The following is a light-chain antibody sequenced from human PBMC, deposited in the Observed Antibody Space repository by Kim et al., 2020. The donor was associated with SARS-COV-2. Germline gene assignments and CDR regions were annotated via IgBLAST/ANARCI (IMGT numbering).Light chain of an antibody. CDR2: SNS. CDR1: SHNIGSKH. Sequence: GQRVTIPCSGSSHNIGSKHVNGYHQLPGTAPNLLIYSNSQRPSGVPGRFSGSKSGTSASLAISGLQSEDEADYYCAAWDDSLNGVVFGGGTQLTVL. J-gene: IGLJ2*01. V-gene: IGLV1-44*01. CDR3: AAWDDSLNGVV.